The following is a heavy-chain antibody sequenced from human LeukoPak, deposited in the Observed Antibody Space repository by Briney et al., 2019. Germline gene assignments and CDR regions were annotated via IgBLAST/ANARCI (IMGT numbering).Heavy chain of an antibody. V-gene: IGHV3-74*01. D-gene: IGHD6-19*01. J-gene: IGHJ4*02. CDR1: GFTFSGYW. CDR3: ARGRLTSSWYYFDY. Sequence: GGSLRHSCAASGFTFSGYWMHWVRQAPGKGLVWVSRISTDGSSNTYADSVKGRFTISRDNAKNTLYLQMNSLRAEDTAVYYCARGRLTSSWYYFDYWGQGTLVTVSS. CDR2: ISTDGSSN.